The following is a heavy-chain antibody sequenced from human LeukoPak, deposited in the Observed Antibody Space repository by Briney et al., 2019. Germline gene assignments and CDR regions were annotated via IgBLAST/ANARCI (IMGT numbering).Heavy chain of an antibody. CDR3: ASIRVTGGTNDAFDI. V-gene: IGHV1-3*01. J-gene: IGHJ3*02. D-gene: IGHD2-8*02. CDR2: VNGGNDKT. Sequence: ASVKVSCKASGYSFIRYALHWVRQAPGQRPEWMGWVNGGNDKTAYSKKFQGRVTITADKSTSTAYMELSSLRSEDTAVYYCASIRVTGGTNDAFDIWGQGTMVTVSS. CDR1: GYSFIRYA.